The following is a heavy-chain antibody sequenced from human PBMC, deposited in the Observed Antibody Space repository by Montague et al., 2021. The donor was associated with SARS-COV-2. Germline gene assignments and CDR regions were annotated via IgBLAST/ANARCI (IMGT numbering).Heavy chain of an antibody. CDR1: GGSFNDFY. CDR3: ARFPHGSGSYNADYNYGMDV. J-gene: IGHJ6*02. CDR2: VNFRGRT. D-gene: IGHD3-10*01. V-gene: IGHV4-34*01. Sequence: SETLSLTCVVYGGSFNDFYWCWIRQPPSQGLEWIGEVNFRGRTNYNPSLNSRATVSVDKSTSHFSLWLSSVTAAATAVYYCARFPHGSGSYNADYNYGMDVWGQGTTVTVS.